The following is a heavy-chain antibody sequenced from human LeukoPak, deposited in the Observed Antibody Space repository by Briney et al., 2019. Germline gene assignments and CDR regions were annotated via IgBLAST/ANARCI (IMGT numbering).Heavy chain of an antibody. Sequence: PGGSLRLSCAASGFTVSSNYMSWVRQAPGKGLELVSHINPEGTLTTYADFVKGRFTISRDNTNNKLYLQMYRLRVDDTALYFCVRGQDTHYGLGYWGQGALVTVSS. CDR1: GFTVSSNY. V-gene: IGHV3-74*01. D-gene: IGHD3-10*01. CDR3: VRGQDTHYGLGY. CDR2: INPEGTLT. J-gene: IGHJ4*02.